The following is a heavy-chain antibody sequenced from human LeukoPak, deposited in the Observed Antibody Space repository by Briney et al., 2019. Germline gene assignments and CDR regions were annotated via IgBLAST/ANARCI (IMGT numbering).Heavy chain of an antibody. CDR3: ASGGANSGTAFDI. V-gene: IGHV1-2*02. J-gene: IGHJ3*02. CDR1: GYSFTGYY. D-gene: IGHD5-12*01. CDR2: INPNSGGT. Sequence: ASVKVSCKASGYSFTGYYLLWVRQAPGQGLEWMGWINPNSGGTNYAQKLQGRVTMTTDTSTSTAYMELRSLRSDDTAVYYCASGGANSGTAFDIWGQGTMVTVSS.